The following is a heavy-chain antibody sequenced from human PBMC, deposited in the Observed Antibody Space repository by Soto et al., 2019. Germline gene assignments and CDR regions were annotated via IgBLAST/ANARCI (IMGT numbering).Heavy chain of an antibody. Sequence: PGGSLRLSCAASGFSFSSHAMHWVRQAPGKGLEWVAVISYAGTNKNYADSVKGRFTISRDNSKNTLSLQMNSLRPEDTAVYFCAKDRLWLATGDYYFGMDVWGQGTTVTVYS. CDR1: GFSFSSHA. V-gene: IGHV3-30*18. J-gene: IGHJ6*02. CDR2: ISYAGTNK. CDR3: AKDRLWLATGDYYFGMDV. D-gene: IGHD6-19*01.